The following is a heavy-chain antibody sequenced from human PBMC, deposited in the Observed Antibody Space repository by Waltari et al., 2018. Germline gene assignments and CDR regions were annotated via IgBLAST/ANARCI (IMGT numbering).Heavy chain of an antibody. CDR1: GYTFREHD. V-gene: IGHV1-46*03. CDR3: AIDLSVTDCSDGFRCYNFDFLDV. D-gene: IGHD1-1*01. Sequence: QVQVVQSGAEVREPGASVKVSCEAFGYTFREHDIHWVRQAPGQGLEWMGNIRPGCGRTIYTQKFQGRITMTRYTATTTFYIQLNSLTSEDTAIYFCAIDLSVTDCSDGFRCYNFDFLDVWCKVTTVFVVS. J-gene: IGHJ6*04. CDR2: IRPGCGRT.